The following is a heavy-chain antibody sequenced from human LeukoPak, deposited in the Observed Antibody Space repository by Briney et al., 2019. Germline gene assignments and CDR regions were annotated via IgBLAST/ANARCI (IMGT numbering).Heavy chain of an antibody. V-gene: IGHV4-59*01. CDR2: IYYSGST. CDR3: ARADSSSWKD. Sequence: SETLSLTCTVSGGSISSYYWSWIRQPPGKGVEWIGYIYYSGSTNYNPSLKSRVTISVDTSKNQFSLKLSSVTAADTAIYYCARADSSSWKDWGQGTLVTVSS. D-gene: IGHD6-13*01. CDR1: GGSISSYY. J-gene: IGHJ4*02.